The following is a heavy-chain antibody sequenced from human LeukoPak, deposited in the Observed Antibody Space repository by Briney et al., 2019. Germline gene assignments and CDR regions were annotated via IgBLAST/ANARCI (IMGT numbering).Heavy chain of an antibody. CDR1: GYTFTSYG. CDR2: INPNSGGT. V-gene: IGHV1-2*02. Sequence: GASVKVSCKASGYTFTSYGISWVRQAPGQGLEWMGWINPNSGGTNYAQKFQGRVTMTRDTSISTAYMELSRLRSDDTAVYYCARDRDRQLRIDPWGQGTLVTVSS. J-gene: IGHJ5*02. D-gene: IGHD6-6*01. CDR3: ARDRDRQLRIDP.